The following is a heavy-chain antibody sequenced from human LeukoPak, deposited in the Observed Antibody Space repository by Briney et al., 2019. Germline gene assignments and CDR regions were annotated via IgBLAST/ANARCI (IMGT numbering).Heavy chain of an antibody. J-gene: IGHJ4*02. D-gene: IGHD4-17*01. Sequence: SETLSLTCTVSGGSISSYYWSWIRQPPGKGLEWIGYIHSTESTIYNPSLKSRVTISVDTSKDQFSLKLSSVTAADTAVYYCVRDVYGDPFDYWGQGTLVTVSS. CDR2: IHSTEST. V-gene: IGHV4-59*01. CDR3: VRDVYGDPFDY. CDR1: GGSISSYY.